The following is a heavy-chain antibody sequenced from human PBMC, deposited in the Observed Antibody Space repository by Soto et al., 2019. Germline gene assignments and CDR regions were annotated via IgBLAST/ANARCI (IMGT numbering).Heavy chain of an antibody. V-gene: IGHV3-30-3*01. CDR3: ARVRSDFWSGFPY. CDR1: GFSFSSYA. Sequence: QVQLVESGGGVVQPGRFLRLSCAVSGFSFSSYAMHWVRQAPGKGLEWVAVISYDGSNEYYADSVKGRFTISRDNSKNTLYLEVNTLRVEDTAVYYCARVRSDFWSGFPYWGQGTLVTVSS. J-gene: IGHJ4*02. CDR2: ISYDGSNE. D-gene: IGHD3-3*01.